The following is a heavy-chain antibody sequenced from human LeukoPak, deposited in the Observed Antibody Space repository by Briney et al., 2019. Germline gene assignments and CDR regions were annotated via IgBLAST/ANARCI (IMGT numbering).Heavy chain of an antibody. V-gene: IGHV3-7*01. D-gene: IGHD2-2*01. CDR2: IKQDGSEK. J-gene: IGHJ6*02. Sequence: GGSLRLSCAASGFTFSSYWMIWVRQAPGKGRECVANIKQDGSEKYYVDSVKGRFTISRDNAKNSLYLQMNSLRAEDTAVYYCARINLYPFYYYYGMDVWGQGTTVTVSS. CDR3: ARINLYPFYYYYGMDV. CDR1: GFTFSSYW.